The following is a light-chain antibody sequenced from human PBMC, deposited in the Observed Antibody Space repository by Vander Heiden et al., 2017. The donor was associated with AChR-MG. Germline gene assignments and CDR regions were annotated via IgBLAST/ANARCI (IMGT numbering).Light chain of an antibody. Sequence: SYELTQPPSVSVSPGQTASITCSGGKLGDKYACWYQQKPGQSPVLVIYQDSKRPSGIPERVSGSNSGNTATLTISGTQAMDEADYYCQAWDSSTGVVFGGGTKLTVL. J-gene: IGLJ2*01. V-gene: IGLV3-1*01. CDR2: QDS. CDR1: KLGDKY. CDR3: QAWDSSTGVV.